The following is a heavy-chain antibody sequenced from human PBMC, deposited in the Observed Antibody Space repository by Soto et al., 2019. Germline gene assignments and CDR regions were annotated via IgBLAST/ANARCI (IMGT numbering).Heavy chain of an antibody. D-gene: IGHD6-6*01. CDR2: MNPNSGNT. V-gene: IGHV1-8*01. J-gene: IGHJ6*03. Sequence: ASVKVSCKASGYTFTSYDINWVRQATGQGLEWMGWMNPNSGNTGYAQKFQGRVTMTRNTSISTAYMELSSLRSEDTAVYYCAREGIAAHDYYYYMDVWGKGTTVTVSS. CDR3: AREGIAAHDYYYYMDV. CDR1: GYTFTSYD.